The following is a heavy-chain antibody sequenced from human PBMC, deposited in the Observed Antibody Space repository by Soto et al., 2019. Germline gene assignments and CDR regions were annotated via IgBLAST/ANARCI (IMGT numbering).Heavy chain of an antibody. D-gene: IGHD1-26*01. J-gene: IGHJ6*02. Sequence: PTRSVTCTISGSGGSSIRSAWNWIKQSPSRGLEWLGRTYYRSKWYNDYAVSVKSRITINPDTSKNQFSLQLNSVTPEDTAVYYCARDRTKAGEVPEDFYYYGMDVWGQGTTDTVSS. CDR2: TYYRSKWYN. CDR3: ARDRTKAGEVPEDFYYYGMDV. CDR1: GSGGSSIRSA. V-gene: IGHV6-1*01.